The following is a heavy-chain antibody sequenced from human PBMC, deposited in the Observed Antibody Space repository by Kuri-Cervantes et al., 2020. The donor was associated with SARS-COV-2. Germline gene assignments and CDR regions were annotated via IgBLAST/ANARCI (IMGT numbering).Heavy chain of an antibody. CDR2: ISGSGGST. CDR1: GFTFSSYA. D-gene: IGHD3-22*01. CDR3: ANLQWLLIDDAFDI. V-gene: IGHV3-23*01. J-gene: IGHJ3*02. Sequence: GESPKISCAASGFTFSSYAMSWVRQAPGKGLEWVSAISGSGGSTYYADSVKGRFTISRDNSKNTLYLQMNSLRAEDTAVYYCANLQWLLIDDAFDIWGQGTMVTVSS.